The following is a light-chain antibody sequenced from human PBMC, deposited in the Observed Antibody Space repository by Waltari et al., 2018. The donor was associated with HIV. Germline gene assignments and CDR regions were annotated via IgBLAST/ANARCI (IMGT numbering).Light chain of an antibody. J-gene: IGKJ2*01. CDR3: QQSYSTPRYT. CDR2: AAS. CDR1: QSITTY. V-gene: IGKV1-39*01. Sequence: DIQMTQSPSSLSASIGDRVTITCRASQSITTYLNWYQQKPGKAPKLLIYAASNLQSGVPSRFSGSGSGTDFTLTLSSLQPGDFATYYCQQSYSTPRYTFGQGTKLEIK.